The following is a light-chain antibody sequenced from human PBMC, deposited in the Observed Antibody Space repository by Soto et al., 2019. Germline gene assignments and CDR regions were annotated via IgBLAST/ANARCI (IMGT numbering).Light chain of an antibody. CDR2: EVS. CDR3: SSYAGSNNFGV. V-gene: IGLV2-8*01. CDR1: SSDVGGYNY. Sequence: QSALTQPHSASGSPGQSVTISCTGTSSDVGGYNYVSWYQQHPGKAPKLMIYEVSNRPSGFPDRFSGSKSGNTACLTVSGLQAEDEADYYCSSYAGSNNFGVFGTGTKLTVL. J-gene: IGLJ1*01.